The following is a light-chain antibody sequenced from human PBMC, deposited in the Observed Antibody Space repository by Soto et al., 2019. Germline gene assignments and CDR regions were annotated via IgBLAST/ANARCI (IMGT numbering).Light chain of an antibody. CDR2: KAS. CDR1: QTISSW. V-gene: IGKV1-5*03. J-gene: IGKJ1*01. Sequence: DYQMTQSPSTLSGSVGDRVTITCRASQTISSWLAWYQQKPGKAPKLMIYKASTLKSGVPSRFRGSGSGTDFTLTISSLKPNDFETYYCQHYNSYSEAFGQGTKVDI. CDR3: QHYNSYSEA.